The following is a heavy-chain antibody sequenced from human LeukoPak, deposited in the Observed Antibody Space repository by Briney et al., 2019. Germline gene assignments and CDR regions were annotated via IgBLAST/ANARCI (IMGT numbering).Heavy chain of an antibody. Sequence: TGPTLVNPTPSLTLTCSLSRWSLSRSGLGVGWIRQPPGRAREWFEFFSLDDDRRYMLCLKKRITFTQGTAQIQVVLTMVNVDPVDTATYFCARSWTAYSGSGPYYSNWFDSWGQGILVTVCS. J-gene: IGHJ5*01. V-gene: IGHV2-5*02. CDR3: ARSWTAYSGSGPYYSNWFDS. CDR2: FSLDDDR. D-gene: IGHD3-10*01. CDR1: RWSLSRSGLG.